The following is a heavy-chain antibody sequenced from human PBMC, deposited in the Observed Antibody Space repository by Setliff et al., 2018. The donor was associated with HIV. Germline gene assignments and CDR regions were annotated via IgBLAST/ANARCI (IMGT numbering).Heavy chain of an antibody. CDR3: ATLDPSGGNFLAY. J-gene: IGHJ4*02. CDR2: IHASGKA. CDR1: GDTDFY. V-gene: IGHV4-4*09. D-gene: IGHD2-21*02. Sequence: ETLSLTCTVSGDTDFYWSWIRQSPGKGLEWIGYIHASGKANYNPSLKSRVTISLDASKMQFSLRLTSVTAADTAVYYCATLDPSGGNFLAYWGQGTLVTVSS.